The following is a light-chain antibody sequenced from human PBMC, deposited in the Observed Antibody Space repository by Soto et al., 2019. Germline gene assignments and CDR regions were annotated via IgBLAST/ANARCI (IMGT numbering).Light chain of an antibody. CDR3: QQYGSSPIT. CDR1: QSVSSGY. V-gene: IGKV3-20*01. J-gene: IGKJ5*01. Sequence: EIVLTQSPATLSVSPGERATLSFSASQSVSSGYLAWYQQKPGQAPRLLIYGASSRATGIPDRFSGSGSGTDFTLTISRLEPEDFAVYYCQQYGSSPITFGQGTRLEIK. CDR2: GAS.